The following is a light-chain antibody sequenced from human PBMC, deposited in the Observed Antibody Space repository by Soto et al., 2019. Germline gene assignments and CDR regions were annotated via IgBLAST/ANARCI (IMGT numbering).Light chain of an antibody. CDR2: EVS. CDR1: TSDVGADDY. Sequence: QSALTQPASVSGSPGQSIVISCTGTTSDVGADDYVSWYQQHPGKAPKLIIYEVSNRPSGVSNRFSGSKFGNTASLTISGLQTEDEADYHCASYTTSSTLIFGGGTKVTVL. CDR3: ASYTTSSTLI. J-gene: IGLJ2*01. V-gene: IGLV2-14*01.